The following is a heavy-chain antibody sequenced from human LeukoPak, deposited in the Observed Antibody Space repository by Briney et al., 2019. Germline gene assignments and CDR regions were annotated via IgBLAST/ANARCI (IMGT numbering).Heavy chain of an antibody. J-gene: IGHJ4*02. CDR2: ISSSGSTI. Sequence: PGGSLRLSCAASGFTFSDYYMSWIRQAPGKGLEWVSYISSSGSTIYYADSVKGRFTISRDNAKNSLYLQMNSLRAEDTAVCYCATVYDILTGYYTGLDYWGQGTLVTVSS. D-gene: IGHD3-9*01. CDR1: GFTFSDYY. V-gene: IGHV3-11*04. CDR3: ATVYDILTGYYTGLDY.